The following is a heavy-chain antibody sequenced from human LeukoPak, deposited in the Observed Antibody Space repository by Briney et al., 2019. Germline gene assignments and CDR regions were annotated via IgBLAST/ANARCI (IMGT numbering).Heavy chain of an antibody. V-gene: IGHV3-48*03. Sequence: GGSLRLSCAASGFTFSSYEMNWIRQAPGKGLEWVSYISSSGNTIYYADSVKGRFTISRDNAKNSLYLQMNSLRAEDTAVYYCARDHGSDWHYFDYWGQGTLVTVSS. J-gene: IGHJ4*02. CDR3: ARDHGSDWHYFDY. D-gene: IGHD6-19*01. CDR1: GFTFSSYE. CDR2: ISSSGNTI.